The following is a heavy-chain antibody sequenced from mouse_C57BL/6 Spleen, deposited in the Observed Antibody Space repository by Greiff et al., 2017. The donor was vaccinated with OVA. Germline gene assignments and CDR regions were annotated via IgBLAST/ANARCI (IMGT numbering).Heavy chain of an antibody. CDR3: ARSNYGNYRGAMDY. CDR1: GYTFTDYY. V-gene: IGHV1-76*01. D-gene: IGHD2-1*01. Sequence: VQRVESGAELVRPGASVKLSCKASGYTFTDYYINWVKQRPGQGLEWIARIYPGSGNTYYNEKFKGKATLTAEKSSSTAYMQLSSLTSEDSAVYFCARSNYGNYRGAMDYWGQGTSVTVSS. J-gene: IGHJ4*01. CDR2: IYPGSGNT.